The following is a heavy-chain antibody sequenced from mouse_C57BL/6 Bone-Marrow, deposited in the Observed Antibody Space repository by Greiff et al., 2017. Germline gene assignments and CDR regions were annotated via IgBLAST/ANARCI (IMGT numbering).Heavy chain of an antibody. J-gene: IGHJ2*01. CDR3: ASPISYYFDY. V-gene: IGHV1-42*01. CDR1: GYSFTGYY. Sequence: VQLQQSGPELVKPGASVKISCKASGYSFTGYYMNWVKQSPEKSLEWIGEINPSTGGTTYNQKFKAKATLTVDKSSSTAYMQLKSLTSEDSAVYYCASPISYYFDYWGQGTTLTVSS. D-gene: IGHD6-5*01. CDR2: INPSTGGT.